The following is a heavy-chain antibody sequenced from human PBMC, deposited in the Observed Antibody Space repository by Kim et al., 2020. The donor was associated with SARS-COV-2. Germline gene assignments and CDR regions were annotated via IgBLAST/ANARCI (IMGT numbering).Heavy chain of an antibody. D-gene: IGHD3-9*01. CDR1: GGSISSSNW. V-gene: IGHV4-4*02. CDR3: ARRGRILTGYPTWYYFDY. CDR2: IYHSGST. J-gene: IGHJ4*02. Sequence: SETLSLTCAVSGGSISSSNWWSWVRQPPGKGLEWIGEIYHSGSTNYNPSLKSRVTISVDKSKNQFSLKLSSVTAADTAVYYCARRGRILTGYPTWYYFDYWGQGTLVTVSS.